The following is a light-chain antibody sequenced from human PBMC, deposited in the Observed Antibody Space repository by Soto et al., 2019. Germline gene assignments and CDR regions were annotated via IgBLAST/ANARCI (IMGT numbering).Light chain of an antibody. J-gene: IGLJ2*01. CDR2: DSN. V-gene: IGLV1-51*01. CDR1: RSNSGNNF. CDR3: ATWDSSLRVVV. Sequence: NRSNSGNNFVSWYQQLPGSAPKLLNYDSNKRPSGIPDRFSASDSGTSATLGISGLQTGDEADYYCATWDSSLRVVVFGGGTK.